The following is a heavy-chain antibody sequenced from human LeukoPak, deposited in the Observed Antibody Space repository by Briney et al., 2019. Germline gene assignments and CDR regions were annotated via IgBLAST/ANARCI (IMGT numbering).Heavy chain of an antibody. CDR2: IWYDGSNK. V-gene: IGHV3-33*08. J-gene: IGHJ4*02. CDR3: ARDEAVAGTAPGDY. Sequence: GRSLRLSCAASGFTFSSYGMHWVRQAPGKGLEWVAVIWYDGSNKYYADSVKGRFTISRDNSKNTLYLQMNSLRAEDTAVYYCARDEAVAGTAPGDYWGQGTLVTVSS. CDR1: GFTFSSYG. D-gene: IGHD6-19*01.